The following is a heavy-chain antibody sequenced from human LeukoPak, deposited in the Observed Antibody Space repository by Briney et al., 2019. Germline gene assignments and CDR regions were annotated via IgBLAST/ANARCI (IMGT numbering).Heavy chain of an antibody. CDR2: TYYRSTWYN. D-gene: IGHD3-3*01. CDR1: GDSVSSNSVT. CDR3: ATQSGSGYYLDAFDI. V-gene: IGHV6-1*01. Sequence: SQTLSLTCAISGDSVSSNSVTWNWIRQSPSRGLEWLGRTYYRSTWYNDYAVSVRGRITVNPDTSKNQFSLHLNSVTPEDTAVYYCATQSGSGYYLDAFDIWGQGTMVTVSS. J-gene: IGHJ3*02.